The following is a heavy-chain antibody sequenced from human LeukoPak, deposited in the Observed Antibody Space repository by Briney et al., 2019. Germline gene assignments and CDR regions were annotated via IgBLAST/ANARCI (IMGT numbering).Heavy chain of an antibody. V-gene: IGHV4-59*01. CDR2: IYYSGST. Sequence: PSETLSLTCSVSGGSISSYYWRWIRQPPGKGLEWIGYIYYSGSTNYNPSLKSRVTISADMSKNQFSLKLSSVTAADTAVYYCAREMEYCSSTSCSEYFDYWGQGTLVTVPS. J-gene: IGHJ4*02. D-gene: IGHD2-2*01. CDR3: AREMEYCSSTSCSEYFDY. CDR1: GGSISSYY.